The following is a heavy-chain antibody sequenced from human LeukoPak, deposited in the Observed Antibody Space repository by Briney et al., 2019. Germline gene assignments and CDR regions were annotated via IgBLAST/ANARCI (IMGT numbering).Heavy chain of an antibody. CDR2: FDPEDGET. CDR1: GYTLTELS. J-gene: IGHJ5*02. CDR3: ARDPRDYGDSHLSYGVP. Sequence: GASVKVSCKVSGYTLTELSMHWVRQAPGKGLEWMGGFDPEDGETIYAQKFQGRVTMTEDTSTDTAYMELNSLRAEDTAVYHCARDPRDYGDSHLSYGVPWGQGTLVTVSS. V-gene: IGHV1-24*01. D-gene: IGHD4-17*01.